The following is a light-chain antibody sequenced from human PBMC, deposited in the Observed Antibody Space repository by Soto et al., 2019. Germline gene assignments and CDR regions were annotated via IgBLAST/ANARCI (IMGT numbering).Light chain of an antibody. CDR2: KAS. CDR3: QQYNVYCT. J-gene: IGKJ1*01. CDR1: QSINIW. Sequence: DIQSTQSPSTLPATVVDRVTITCRASQSINIWLAWYHQPPGRAPKLLIYKASTLESGVPSRFSGSGSGTDFPLTISRLQPDDFATYYCQQYNVYCTFGQGTKVDI. V-gene: IGKV1-5*03.